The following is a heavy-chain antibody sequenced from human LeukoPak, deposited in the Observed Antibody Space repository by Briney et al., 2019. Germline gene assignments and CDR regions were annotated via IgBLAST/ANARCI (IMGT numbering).Heavy chain of an antibody. CDR1: GGSISSDNYY. CDR2: IYYSGNS. Sequence: PSETLSLTCTVSGGSISSDNYYWVWIRQPPGKGLEWIGSIYYSGNSYYNPSLKSRVTISVDTSKNQFSLKLSSVTAADTAVYYCASISDPRSHYYYCMDVWGKGTTVTVSS. J-gene: IGHJ6*03. V-gene: IGHV4-39*01. CDR3: ASISDPRSHYYYCMDV. D-gene: IGHD3-3*02.